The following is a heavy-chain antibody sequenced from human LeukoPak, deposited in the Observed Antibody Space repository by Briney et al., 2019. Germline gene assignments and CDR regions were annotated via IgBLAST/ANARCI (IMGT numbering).Heavy chain of an antibody. Sequence: ASVKVSCKASGYTFTSYGISWVRQAPGQGLEWMGWISAYNGNTNYAQKLQGRVTMTTDTSTSTAYMELRSLRSDDTAVYYCARDPNRGYSYGLRGDHWGQGNLVTVS. CDR1: GYTFTSYG. D-gene: IGHD5-18*01. V-gene: IGHV1-18*01. CDR2: ISAYNGNT. CDR3: ARDPNRGYSYGLRGDH. J-gene: IGHJ4*02.